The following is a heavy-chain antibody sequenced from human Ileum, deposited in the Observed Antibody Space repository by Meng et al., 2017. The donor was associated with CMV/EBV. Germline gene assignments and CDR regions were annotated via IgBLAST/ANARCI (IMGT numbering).Heavy chain of an antibody. D-gene: IGHD6-19*01. J-gene: IGHJ4*02. CDR3: ACSSGLWRLDL. V-gene: IGHV4-4*02. CDR2: TSHDGTT. Sequence: CRVSGYSICIVRLCSLVRQSPGNVLPWIAETSHDGTTHYHPSLTSRLSMSVDKSHNHFSLKMSSVTAADTAIYYCACSSGLWRLDLWGQGTLVTVSS. CDR1: GYSICIVRL.